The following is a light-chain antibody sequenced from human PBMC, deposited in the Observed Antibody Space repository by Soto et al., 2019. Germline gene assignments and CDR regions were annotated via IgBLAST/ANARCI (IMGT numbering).Light chain of an antibody. J-gene: IGLJ3*02. Sequence: QSVLTQPASVSGAPVQSLTISCTGTSSDDGRYNLVSWYPQHPGKAPKLMIYEGSKRPSGVSNRFSGSKSGNTASLTISGLQSEDEADYYCCSYAGSSTWVLGGGTKLTVL. V-gene: IGLV2-23*01. CDR3: CSYAGSSTWV. CDR2: EGS. CDR1: SSDDGRYNL.